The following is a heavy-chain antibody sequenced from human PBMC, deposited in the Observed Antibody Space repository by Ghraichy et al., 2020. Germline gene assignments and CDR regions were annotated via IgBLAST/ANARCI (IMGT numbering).Heavy chain of an antibody. V-gene: IGHV4-39*01. D-gene: IGHD4-17*01. CDR3: ARHRGSTLTYYFDY. CDR1: GGSISSSSYY. CDR2: IYYSGST. J-gene: IGHJ4*02. Sequence: SQTLSLTCTVSGGSISSSSYYWGWVRPPPGKGLEWIGGIYYSGSTYYNPSLKSRVTISVDTSKKQFSLNLSSVTAADTAVYYCARHRGSTLTYYFDYWGQGTLVTVSS.